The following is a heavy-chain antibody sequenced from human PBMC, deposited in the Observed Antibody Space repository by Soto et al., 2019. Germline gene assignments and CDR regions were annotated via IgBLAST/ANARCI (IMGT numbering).Heavy chain of an antibody. J-gene: IGHJ4*02. V-gene: IGHV3-7*03. CDR2: IKQDGSHT. CDR1: GFIFSNYW. CDR3: ARIGYSSSSLDY. Sequence: EVQLVESGGGLVQPGGSPRLSCAASGFIFSNYWMTWVRQAPGKGLEWVANIKQDGSHTYYVDSVKGRFTISRDNAKNSVYLQRNSLRAEDTAIYYCARIGYSSSSLDYWGQGTLVTVSS. D-gene: IGHD5-12*01.